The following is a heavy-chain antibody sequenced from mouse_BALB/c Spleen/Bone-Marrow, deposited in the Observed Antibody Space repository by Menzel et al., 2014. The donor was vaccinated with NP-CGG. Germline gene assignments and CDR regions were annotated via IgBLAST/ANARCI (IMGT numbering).Heavy chain of an antibody. CDR3: ARGYYGSSLVY. CDR1: GYTFTSYW. D-gene: IGHD1-1*01. CDR2: INPSTGYT. J-gene: IGHJ3*01. V-gene: IGHV1-7*01. Sequence: VQLQQSGAELAKPGASVKMSCKASGYTFTSYWMHWVKQRPGQGLEWFGYINPSTGYTEYNQKFKDKATLTADKSSSTAYMQLSSLTSEDSAVYYCARGYYGSSLVYWGQGTLVTVSA.